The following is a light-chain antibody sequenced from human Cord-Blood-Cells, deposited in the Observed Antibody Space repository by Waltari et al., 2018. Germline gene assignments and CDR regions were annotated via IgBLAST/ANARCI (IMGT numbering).Light chain of an antibody. CDR1: TVAVPTGHY. J-gene: IGLJ2*01. V-gene: IGLV7-46*01. Sequence: QALVTQEPSLTLSPGGTVTLTFGSSTVAVPTGHYPSCVQQKPGQAPRTLIYDTSNEHALTPARFSGSRLGGKAALARAGAQAEDEAEYYCLLSYSGARPGVGGGTKLTVL. CDR3: LLSYSGARPG. CDR2: DTS.